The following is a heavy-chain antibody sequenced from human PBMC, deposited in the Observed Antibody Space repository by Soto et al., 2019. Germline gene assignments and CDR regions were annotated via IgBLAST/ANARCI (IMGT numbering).Heavy chain of an antibody. CDR1: GFTLTSYA. D-gene: IGHD1-1*01. J-gene: IGHJ5*02. V-gene: IGHV3-23*01. CDR3: AKDRTTSGTTVRFDP. Sequence: GGSLRLSCAASGFTLTSYAMSWVRQAPGKGLEWVSTISGSGGSTYYADSVKGRFTISRDNSKNTLYLQLNSLRAEDTAVYYCAKDRTTSGTTVRFDPWGQGTLVTVSS. CDR2: ISGSGGST.